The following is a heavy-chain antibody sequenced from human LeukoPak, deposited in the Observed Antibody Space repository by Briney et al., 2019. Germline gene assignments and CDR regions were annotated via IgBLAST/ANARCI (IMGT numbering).Heavy chain of an antibody. CDR2: ISSSSSYI. D-gene: IGHD6-13*01. J-gene: IGHJ4*02. Sequence: GGSLRLSCAASGFTFSSYSMNWVRQAPGKGLEWVSSISSSSSYIYYADSVKGRFTISRDNAKNSLYLQMNSLRAEDTAVYYCARDPIPYSSSWYGYYFDYWGQGTLVTVSS. CDR1: GFTFSSYS. V-gene: IGHV3-21*01. CDR3: ARDPIPYSSSWYGYYFDY.